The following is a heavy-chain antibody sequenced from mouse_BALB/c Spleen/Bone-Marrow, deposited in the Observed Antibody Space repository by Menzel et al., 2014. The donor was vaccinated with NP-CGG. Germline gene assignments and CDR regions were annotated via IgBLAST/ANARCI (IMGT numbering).Heavy chain of an antibody. V-gene: IGHV5-15*02. Sequence: EVKLVESGGGLVQPGGSRELSCAASGFTFSDYGMAWVRQAPGKGPEWVAFISNLAYSIYYADTVTGRFTISRENAKNTLYLEMSSLRSEDTAMYYCARDRGRYRYFDVWGAGTPVTVSS. J-gene: IGHJ1*01. CDR3: ARDRGRYRYFDV. CDR2: ISNLAYSI. D-gene: IGHD3-1*01. CDR1: GFTFSDYG.